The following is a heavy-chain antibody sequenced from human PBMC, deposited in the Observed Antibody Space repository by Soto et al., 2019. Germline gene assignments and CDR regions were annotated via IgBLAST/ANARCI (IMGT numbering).Heavy chain of an antibody. Sequence: QVQLVQAGAEVKKPGASVKVSCKASGGTFSSYTISWVRQAPGQGVEWMGRMNPILGIANDAQKLQGRVTITADNSTTTAYMELSSLRSEDTAVYYCAREGGWKVWFGAPPFDYWGQGTLVTVSS. CDR2: MNPILGIA. CDR3: AREGGWKVWFGAPPFDY. D-gene: IGHD3-10*01. CDR1: GGTFSSYT. V-gene: IGHV1-69*08. J-gene: IGHJ4*02.